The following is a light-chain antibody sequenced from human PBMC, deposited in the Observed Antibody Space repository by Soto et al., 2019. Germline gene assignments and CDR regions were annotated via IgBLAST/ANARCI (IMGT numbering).Light chain of an antibody. CDR3: QQYVSWT. J-gene: IGKJ1*01. CDR2: GTS. V-gene: IGKV3-20*01. Sequence: EIVLTQSPGTLSVSPGERATLSCRASQTTSSNYLAWYQQKPGQAPSLLIYGTSSRATGIPDRFSGSGSGTDFTLTISRREPEDSAIYYCQQYVSWTFGQGTKVEIK. CDR1: QTTSSNY.